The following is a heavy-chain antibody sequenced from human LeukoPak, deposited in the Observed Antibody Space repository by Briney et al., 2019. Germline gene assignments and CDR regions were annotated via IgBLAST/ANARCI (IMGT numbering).Heavy chain of an antibody. V-gene: IGHV3-53*01. D-gene: IGHD3-10*01. CDR1: GFIVSSKF. CDR3: AIWFGELSGS. Sequence: GGSLRLSCAASGFIVSSKFMTSVRQAPGKGLEWVSVIYSGGSTFYADSVKGRFTISRDNSKNTLYLQMNSLRAEDTAVYYCAIWFGELSGSWGQGTLVTVSS. J-gene: IGHJ5*02. CDR2: IYSGGST.